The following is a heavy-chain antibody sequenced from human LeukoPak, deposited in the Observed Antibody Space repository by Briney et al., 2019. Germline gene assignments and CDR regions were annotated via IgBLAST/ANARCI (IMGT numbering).Heavy chain of an antibody. J-gene: IGHJ4*02. V-gene: IGHV3-7*01. CDR3: VGGSGWIFDH. CDR1: GITFSSYW. D-gene: IGHD6-19*01. Sequence: GGSLRLSCAASGITFSSYWMNWVRLAPGKGLEWVAIIKQDGSEKYYVDSVRGRFTISRDNAKNSLYLQMNSLRAEDTAVYYCVGGSGWIFDHWGQGISVTVSS. CDR2: IKQDGSEK.